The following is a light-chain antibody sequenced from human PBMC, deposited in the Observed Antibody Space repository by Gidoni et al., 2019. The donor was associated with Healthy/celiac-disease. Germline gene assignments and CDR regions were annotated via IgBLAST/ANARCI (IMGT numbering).Light chain of an antibody. J-gene: IGKJ2*01. V-gene: IGKV1D-8*03. CDR2: AAS. Sequence: VIWMTQPPSLLSASTGDRVTIRCWMSQDISSYLVWYQQKPGKAPELLIYAASTLQSGVPSRFSGSGSGTDFTLTISCLQSEDFATYYCQQYYSFPYTFGQGTKLEIK. CDR1: QDISSY. CDR3: QQYYSFPYT.